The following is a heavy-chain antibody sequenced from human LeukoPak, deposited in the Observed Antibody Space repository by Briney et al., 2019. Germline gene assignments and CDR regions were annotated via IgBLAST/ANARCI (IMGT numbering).Heavy chain of an antibody. V-gene: IGHV3-33*06. D-gene: IGHD3-3*01. J-gene: IGHJ4*02. CDR1: GFTFSRYG. CDR3: AKDGVGPTSLEC. CDR2: IWHDGSYE. Sequence: PGGSLRLSCAASGFTFSRYGMHWVRQAPGKGLEWVAVIWHDGSYEYYADSVKGRFTISRDSSKNTLYLQMNSLRAEDTAVYYCAKDGVGPTSLECWGQGTLVTVSS.